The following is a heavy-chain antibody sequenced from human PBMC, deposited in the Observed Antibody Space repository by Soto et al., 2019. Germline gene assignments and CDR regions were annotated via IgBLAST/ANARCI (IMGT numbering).Heavy chain of an antibody. Sequence: VQLVESGGGLAQPGKSLRLSCVASGFTFSEYAMHWVRQAPGKGLEWVSGISYNSGSIGYAASVKGRFSVSRDNDKKSLYLQMDHLRPEDTAFYYCTNGAPYHTVADYWGQGTLVTVSS. J-gene: IGHJ4*02. CDR2: ISYNSGSI. CDR3: TNGAPYHTVADY. D-gene: IGHD2-15*01. V-gene: IGHV3-9*01. CDR1: GFTFSEYA.